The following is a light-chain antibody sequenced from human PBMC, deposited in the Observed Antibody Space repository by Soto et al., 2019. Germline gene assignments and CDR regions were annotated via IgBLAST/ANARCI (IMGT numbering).Light chain of an antibody. CDR2: KAS. CDR3: QQYNIYST. CDR1: QSINDG. V-gene: IGKV1-5*03. J-gene: IGKJ1*01. Sequence: DVQMTQSPSTLSASVGDRVTITCRASQSINDGLAWYQQKPGKAPNLLIYKASNLETGAPSRFSGSASGIEFTLTISSLQPDDFATYYCQQYNIYSTFGQGTKVEIK.